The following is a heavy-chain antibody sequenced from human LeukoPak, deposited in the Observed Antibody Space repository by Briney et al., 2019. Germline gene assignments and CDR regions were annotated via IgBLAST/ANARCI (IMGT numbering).Heavy chain of an antibody. Sequence: GGSLRLSCAASGFTFSSYGMHWVRQAPGKGLEWVAIVSLDGANKYYADSVKGRFTVSRGNSENTLYLQMNSLRAEDTAIYYCAKDYYSGSGTPRGYFFGHWGQGSLVAVSS. CDR1: GFTFSSYG. V-gene: IGHV3-33*05. CDR3: AKDYYSGSGTPRGYFFGH. CDR2: VSLDGANK. J-gene: IGHJ4*02. D-gene: IGHD3-10*01.